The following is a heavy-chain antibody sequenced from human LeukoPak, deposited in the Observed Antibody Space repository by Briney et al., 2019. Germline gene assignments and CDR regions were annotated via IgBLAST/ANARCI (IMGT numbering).Heavy chain of an antibody. CDR3: AKEAAVAGSPFDY. J-gene: IGHJ4*02. CDR1: GFTFSTYA. CDR2: ISRSGDST. D-gene: IGHD6-19*01. V-gene: IGHV3-23*01. Sequence: PGASLRLSCAASGFTFSTYAMTWVRQAPGKGLEWVSAISRSGDSTYYADSVKGRFTISRDNSKNALYLQMNSLRAEDTAVYYCAKEAAVAGSPFDYWGQGTLVTVSS.